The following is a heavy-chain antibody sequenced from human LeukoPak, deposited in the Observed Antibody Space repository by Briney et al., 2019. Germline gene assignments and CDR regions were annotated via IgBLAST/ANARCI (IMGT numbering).Heavy chain of an antibody. V-gene: IGHV4-59*01. CDR2: IYGSGTT. D-gene: IGHD2-21*02. J-gene: IGHJ6*01. CDR1: GGSISFYY. Sequence: SETLSLTCTVSGGSISFYYWSWIRQPPGKGLEWIGYIYGSGTTNYNPSVKSRVTISVDTSKTQFSLKLSSVTAADTAVYYCATWVTSDYYALDVWGQGTTVIVSS. CDR3: ATWVTSDYYALDV.